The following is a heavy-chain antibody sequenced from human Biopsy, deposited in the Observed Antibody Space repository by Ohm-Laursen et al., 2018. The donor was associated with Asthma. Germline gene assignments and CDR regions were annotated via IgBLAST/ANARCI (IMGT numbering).Heavy chain of an antibody. J-gene: IGHJ6*02. Sequence: SVKVSCKSLGGTFNTYVIGWVRQAPGQGLEWMGGIDSVFGTTTYPQKFQDRVTITADDSTSTVYMELSGLRSEDTAVYYCARKAGSCISRTCYSLDFWGQGTPVAVSS. D-gene: IGHD2-2*01. CDR1: GGTFNTYV. V-gene: IGHV1-69*13. CDR2: IDSVFGTT. CDR3: ARKAGSCISRTCYSLDF.